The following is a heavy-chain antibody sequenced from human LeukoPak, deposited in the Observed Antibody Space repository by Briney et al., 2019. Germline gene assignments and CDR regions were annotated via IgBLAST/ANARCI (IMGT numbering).Heavy chain of an antibody. CDR2: ISYDGSNK. CDR3: ARDLLLWFGELLGHFDY. J-gene: IGHJ4*02. D-gene: IGHD3-10*01. V-gene: IGHV3-30*03. CDR1: GFTFSSYG. Sequence: PGGSLRLSCAASGFTFSSYGMHWVRQAPGKGLEWVAVISYDGSNKYYADSVKGRFTISRDNAKNSLYLQMNSLRAEDTAVYYCARDLLLWFGELLGHFDYWGQGTLVTVSS.